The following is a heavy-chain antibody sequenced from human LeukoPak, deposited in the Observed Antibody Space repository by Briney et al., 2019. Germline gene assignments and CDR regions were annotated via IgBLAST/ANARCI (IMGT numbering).Heavy chain of an antibody. V-gene: IGHV3-64*01. Sequence: GGSLRLSCAASGFTFSRYALHWVRQAPGKGLEYVSAISGNGGTTYYANSVKGRFTISRDNSKNTLSLQMNSLRAEDTALYYCVKGGQRYDFWRFDYWGQGTVVTVSS. J-gene: IGHJ4*02. CDR3: VKGGQRYDFWRFDY. D-gene: IGHD3-3*01. CDR1: GFTFSRYA. CDR2: ISGNGGTT.